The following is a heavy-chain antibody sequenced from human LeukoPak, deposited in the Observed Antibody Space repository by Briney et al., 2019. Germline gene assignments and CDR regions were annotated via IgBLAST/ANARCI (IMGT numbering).Heavy chain of an antibody. V-gene: IGHV4-34*01. CDR3: ASIEYGSGRKAAFDI. Sequence: SETLSLTCTVSGGSISDYYWTWIRQPPGKGLEWIGEINHSGSTNYNPSLKSRVTISVDTSKNQFSLKLSSVTAADTAVYYCASIEYGSGRKAAFDIWGQGTMVTVSS. J-gene: IGHJ3*02. D-gene: IGHD3-10*01. CDR1: GGSISDYY. CDR2: INHSGST.